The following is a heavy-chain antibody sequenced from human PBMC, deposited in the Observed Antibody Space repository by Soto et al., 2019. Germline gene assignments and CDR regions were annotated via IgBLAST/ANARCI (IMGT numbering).Heavy chain of an antibody. Sequence: NPSETLSLTCTVSGGSISSSSYYWGWIRQPPGKGLEWIGSIYYSGTTYYNPSLKSRVTISVDTSKNQFSLKLSSVTAADTAVYYCARHRGYYDILTGYYTELNFDYWGQGTLVTSPQ. V-gene: IGHV4-39*01. CDR3: ARHRGYYDILTGYYTELNFDY. J-gene: IGHJ4*02. D-gene: IGHD3-9*01. CDR2: IYYSGTT. CDR1: GGSISSSSYY.